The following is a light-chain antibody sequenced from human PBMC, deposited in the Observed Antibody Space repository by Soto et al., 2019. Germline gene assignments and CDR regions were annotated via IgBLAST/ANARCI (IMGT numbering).Light chain of an antibody. J-gene: IGLJ2*01. Sequence: QSALTQPPSVSGTPGPRVSISCSGASSTFANNYVHWYQQVPGAAPKLLIYRSDQRPSGVPERFSGAKSGTSASLTISGLRPEDEAQYYCAAYTGNWNGPVFGGGTKLTVL. V-gene: IGLV1-47*01. CDR3: AAYTGNWNGPV. CDR2: RSD. CDR1: SSTFANNY.